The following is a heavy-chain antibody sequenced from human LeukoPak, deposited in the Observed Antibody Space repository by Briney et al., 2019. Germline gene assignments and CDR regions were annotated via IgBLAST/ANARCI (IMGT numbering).Heavy chain of an antibody. CDR2: IYSGGST. CDR1: GFTVSSNY. J-gene: IGHJ4*02. V-gene: IGHV3-66*01. D-gene: IGHD1/OR15-1a*01. Sequence: GGSLRLSCAVSGFTVSSNYMNWVRQAPRKGLEWVSLIYSGGSTYYADSVKGRFTISRDNSKNTLYLQMNSLRAEDTAVYYCARDPWNSGFFDYWGQGALVTVSS. CDR3: ARDPWNSGFFDY.